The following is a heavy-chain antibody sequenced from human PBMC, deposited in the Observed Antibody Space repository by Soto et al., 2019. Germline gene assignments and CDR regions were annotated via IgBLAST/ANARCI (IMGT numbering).Heavy chain of an antibody. V-gene: IGHV3-23*01. CDR3: AKDHLPVGDYYYGVDV. Sequence: PGGSLRLSCSASGFTFNTYAMSWVRQAPGRRLEWVSTISASGGRTYYADSVKGRFTVSRDNSQNTLRLGMDSLRAEDTALYYCAKDHLPVGDYYYGVDVWGQGTTVTVSS. CDR2: ISASGGRT. D-gene: IGHD1-26*01. J-gene: IGHJ6*02. CDR1: GFTFNTYA.